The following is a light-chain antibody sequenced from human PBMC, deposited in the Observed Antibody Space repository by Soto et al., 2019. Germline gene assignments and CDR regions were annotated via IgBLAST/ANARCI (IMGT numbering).Light chain of an antibody. J-gene: IGLJ1*01. Sequence: QSVLTQPASVSGSPGQSITISCTGTSSDLGTYNYVSWYQQYPDKAPKRIIYEVRXXNSEVYDRFSGYKSGDTASLIIPGIQAEDEADYYCLSSSTKIRRHALGTGTKGTVL. CDR3: LSSSTKIRRHA. V-gene: IGLV2-14*03. CDR2: EVR. CDR1: SSDLGTYNY.